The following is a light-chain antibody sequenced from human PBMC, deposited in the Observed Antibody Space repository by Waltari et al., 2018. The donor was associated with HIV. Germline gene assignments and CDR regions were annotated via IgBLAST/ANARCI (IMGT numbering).Light chain of an antibody. J-gene: IGLJ2*01. CDR2: ANN. Sequence: QSVLTQPPSVSAAPGQKVNISCSGSDSNIGKNYVSWFQHLPGTAPKLLIYANNQRPSGIPDRFSGSKSGTSATLGVTGLQTGDEADYYCGTWDSGLSVVIFGGGTKLTVL. CDR3: GTWDSGLSVVI. CDR1: DSNIGKNY. V-gene: IGLV1-51*01.